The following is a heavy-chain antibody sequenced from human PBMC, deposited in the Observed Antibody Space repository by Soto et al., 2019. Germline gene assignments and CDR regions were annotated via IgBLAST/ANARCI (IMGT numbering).Heavy chain of an antibody. CDR1: GGSFSGYY. V-gene: IGHV4-34*01. J-gene: IGHJ4*02. D-gene: IGHD2-15*01. Sequence: QVQLQQWGAGLLKPSETLSLTCAVYGGSFSGYYWSWIRQPPGKGLEWIGEINHSGSTNYNPSLKSRVNISVDTSKNQFSLKLSSVTAADTAVYYCARMRGYCSGGSCYRRRHFDYWGQGTLVTGFS. CDR3: ARMRGYCSGGSCYRRRHFDY. CDR2: INHSGST.